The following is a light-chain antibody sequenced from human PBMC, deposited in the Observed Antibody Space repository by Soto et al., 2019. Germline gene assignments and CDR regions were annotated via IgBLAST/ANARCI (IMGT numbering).Light chain of an antibody. J-gene: IGLJ1*01. V-gene: IGLV2-14*01. CDR1: SSDVGGYNY. CDR3: SSYTSSSTQV. CDR2: DVS. Sequence: QPALTQPASGTGSHGQSSSITYTRTSSDVGGYNYVSWYQQHPGKAPKLMIYDVSNRPSGVSNRFSGPKSGNTASLTISGLQAEDEADYYCSSYTSSSTQVFGTGTKVTVL.